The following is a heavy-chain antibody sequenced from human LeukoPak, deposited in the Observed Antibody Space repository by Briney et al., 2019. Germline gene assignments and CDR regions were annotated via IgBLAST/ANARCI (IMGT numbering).Heavy chain of an antibody. CDR3: ARVYWSYYYYYGMDV. V-gene: IGHV3-7*01. CDR1: GFTSSSYW. Sequence: GGSLRLSCAASGFTSSSYWMSWVRQAPGKGLEWVANIKQDGSEKYYVDSVKGRFTISRDNAKNSLYLQMNSLRAEDTAVYYCARVYWSYYYYYGMDVWGQGTTVTVSS. J-gene: IGHJ6*02. D-gene: IGHD3-3*01. CDR2: IKQDGSEK.